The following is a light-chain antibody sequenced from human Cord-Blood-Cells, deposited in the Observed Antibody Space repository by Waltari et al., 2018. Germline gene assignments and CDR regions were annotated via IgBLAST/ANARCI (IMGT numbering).Light chain of an antibody. CDR1: QSVSSN. CDR2: GAS. J-gene: IGKJ1*01. Sequence: EIVMTQSPATLSVSPGERATLSCRASQSVSSNLAWYQQKPGQAPWLLIYGASTRATGIPARVSGSGSGTEFTRTISSLQAEDFAVYDCQQYNNWPPWTFGQGTKVEIK. CDR3: QQYNNWPPWT. V-gene: IGKV3-15*01.